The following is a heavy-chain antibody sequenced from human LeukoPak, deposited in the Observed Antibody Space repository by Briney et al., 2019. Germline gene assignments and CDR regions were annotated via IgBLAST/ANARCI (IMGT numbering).Heavy chain of an antibody. D-gene: IGHD6-19*01. CDR3: AKVQYRSGWTFDF. V-gene: IGHV3-23*01. Sequence: KSGGSLRLSCAASGFTVSSNYMSWVRQAPGKGLEWVSAIGPSGGDTYYADSVKGRFTVSRDNTKSTLYLQMNSLRAEDTAVYSCAKVQYRSGWTFDFWGQGTVATVSS. J-gene: IGHJ4*02. CDR2: IGPSGGDT. CDR1: GFTVSSNY.